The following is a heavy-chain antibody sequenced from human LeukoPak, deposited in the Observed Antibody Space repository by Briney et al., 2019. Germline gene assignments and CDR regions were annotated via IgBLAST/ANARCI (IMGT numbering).Heavy chain of an antibody. CDR2: INAATGNT. CDR1: GYTFTSYV. D-gene: IGHD1-14*01. CDR3: ASQPLSAGSHYLYYFGVDV. J-gene: IGHJ6*04. Sequence: ASVKVSCKASGYTFTSYVIHWVRQAPGERLEWMGWINAATGNTKYSQKTQDRVTITRDTSASTTYMELRSLRSEDTAVYFCASQPLSAGSHYLYYFGVDVWGKGTTVTVSS. V-gene: IGHV1-3*01.